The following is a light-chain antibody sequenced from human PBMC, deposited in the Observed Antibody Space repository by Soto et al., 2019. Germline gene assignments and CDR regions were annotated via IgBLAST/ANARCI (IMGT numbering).Light chain of an antibody. CDR2: DVS. J-gene: IGLJ3*02. CDR3: CSSAGTYTSV. Sequence: QSALTQPRSVSGSPGQSVTISCTGTSSDVGGYNYVSWYQQHPGKDPKLMISDVSKRPSGVPERFPGSKSGNTASLTISGLLAEDEADYYCCSSAGTYTSVFGGGTQLTVL. V-gene: IGLV2-11*01. CDR1: SSDVGGYNY.